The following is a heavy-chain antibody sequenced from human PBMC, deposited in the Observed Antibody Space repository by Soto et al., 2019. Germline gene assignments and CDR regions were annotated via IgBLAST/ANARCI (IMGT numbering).Heavy chain of an antibody. D-gene: IGHD3-3*01. J-gene: IGHJ4*02. CDR1: GFTFSIYA. Sequence: GSLRLSCSASGFTFSIYAMSWVRQAPGKGLEWVSAISGGGGDTYYADSVKGRSTISRDNSKNTLYLEMNSLRADDTALYYCVKEIRIFGVVGFDYWGQVTLVTFSS. CDR3: VKEIRIFGVVGFDY. CDR2: ISGGGGDT. V-gene: IGHV3-23*01.